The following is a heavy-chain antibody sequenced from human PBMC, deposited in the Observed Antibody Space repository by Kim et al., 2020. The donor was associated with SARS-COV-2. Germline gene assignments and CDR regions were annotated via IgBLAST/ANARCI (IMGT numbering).Heavy chain of an antibody. CDR3: ASPRSSSGWYYY. D-gene: IGHD6-19*01. V-gene: IGHV3-48*03. J-gene: IGHJ4*02. Sequence: YYADAVRGRFTISGDNAKNLLYLEMNSLGAEDTAVYYCASPRSSSGWYYYWGQGTLVTVSS.